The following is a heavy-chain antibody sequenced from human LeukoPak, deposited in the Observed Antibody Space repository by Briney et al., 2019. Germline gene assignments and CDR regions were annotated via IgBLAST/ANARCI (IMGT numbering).Heavy chain of an antibody. D-gene: IGHD6-19*01. V-gene: IGHV3-23*01. CDR1: RFTFSSYA. Sequence: PGGSLRLSSAASRFTFSSYAMSWVRQAPGRGLEWVSTIGGTGDRTYYADSVKGRFTISRDNSMDTLFLQMNSLKAEDTAVYYCAKDPVVYHGGSGWHYFDYWGQGTLVTVSS. CDR3: AKDPVVYHGGSGWHYFDY. CDR2: IGGTGDRT. J-gene: IGHJ4*02.